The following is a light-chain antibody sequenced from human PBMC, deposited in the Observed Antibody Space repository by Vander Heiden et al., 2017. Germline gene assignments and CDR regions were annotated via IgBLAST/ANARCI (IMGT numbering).Light chain of an antibody. V-gene: IGLV2-11*01. CDR2: DAS. CDR3: CSYAGSYCYV. Sequence: HSALTQPRSVSGSPGQSVTLLCPGTSSDVGGYNYVSWYQQHPGKAPKLMIYDASKRPSGVPDRFSGSKSGNTASLTISGLQAEDEADYYCCSYAGSYCYVFGTGTKVTVL. J-gene: IGLJ1*01. CDR1: SSDVGGYNY.